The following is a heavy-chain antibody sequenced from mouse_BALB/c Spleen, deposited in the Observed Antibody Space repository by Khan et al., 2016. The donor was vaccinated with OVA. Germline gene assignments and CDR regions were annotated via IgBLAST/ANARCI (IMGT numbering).Heavy chain of an antibody. CDR1: GYTFTSYT. D-gene: IGHD2-10*01. CDR3: ARVGAYHGNYGAWFAY. CDR2: INPSSGYS. J-gene: IGHJ3*01. Sequence: QVQLQQSGAELARPGASVKMSCKASGYTFTSYTIHWVKQRPGQGLEWIGYINPSSGYSNYNQKFRDKATLTADKSSSTAYMQLSSLTSEDSAVYYCARVGAYHGNYGAWFAYWGQGTLVTVSA. V-gene: IGHV1-4*01.